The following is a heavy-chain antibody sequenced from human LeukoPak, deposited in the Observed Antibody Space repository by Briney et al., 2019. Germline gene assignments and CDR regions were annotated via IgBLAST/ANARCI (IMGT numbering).Heavy chain of an antibody. Sequence: SVKVSCKASGGTFSSYTISWVRQAPGQGLEWMGRIIPILGIANYAQKFQGRVTITADRSTSTAYMELSSLRSEDTAVYYCAREIGRIAAAGTFDYWGQGTLVTVSS. J-gene: IGHJ4*02. V-gene: IGHV1-69*04. D-gene: IGHD6-13*01. CDR3: AREIGRIAAAGTFDY. CDR2: IIPILGIA. CDR1: GGTFSSYT.